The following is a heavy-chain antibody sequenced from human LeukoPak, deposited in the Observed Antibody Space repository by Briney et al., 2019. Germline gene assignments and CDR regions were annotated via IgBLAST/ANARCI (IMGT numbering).Heavy chain of an antibody. CDR3: ASALKRGSAGTLIDH. Sequence: ASVKVSCKASGYSFTSHDINWVRQATGQGLEWMGWMNPNSGNTGYAQKFQDRGTMTRNTSISTAYLELSSLGSEDTAMYYCASALKRGSAGTLIDHWGQGTLVTVSS. V-gene: IGHV1-8*01. CDR2: MNPNSGNT. CDR1: GYSFTSHD. J-gene: IGHJ4*02. D-gene: IGHD6-13*01.